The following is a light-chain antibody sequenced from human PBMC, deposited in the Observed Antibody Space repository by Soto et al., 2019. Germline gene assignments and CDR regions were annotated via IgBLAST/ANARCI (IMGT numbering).Light chain of an antibody. CDR1: SSDIGAYDY. V-gene: IGLV2-8*01. CDR2: EVI. Sequence: QSALTQPASLSGSPGQSITISCTGTSSDIGAYDYVSWYQQHPGKAPKLVIYEVIKRPSGVPDRFSGSKSGNTASLTVSGLQAEDEADYYCSSYAGSNNRVFGGGTKVTVL. J-gene: IGLJ3*02. CDR3: SSYAGSNNRV.